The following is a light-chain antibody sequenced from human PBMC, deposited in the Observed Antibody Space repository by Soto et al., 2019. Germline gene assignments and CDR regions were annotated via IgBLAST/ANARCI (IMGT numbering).Light chain of an antibody. J-gene: IGKJ4*01. Sequence: EIVMTQSPATLSVSPGETATLSCRASQSVGSAVAWYQHKPGQAPRLLIVGASIRATGVPGRFSGGGSGKEFTLTISSLQSEDFAVYYWQQYKNWPPLTFGGGTTVEIK. CDR1: QSVGSA. CDR2: GAS. V-gene: IGKV3-15*01. CDR3: QQYKNWPPLT.